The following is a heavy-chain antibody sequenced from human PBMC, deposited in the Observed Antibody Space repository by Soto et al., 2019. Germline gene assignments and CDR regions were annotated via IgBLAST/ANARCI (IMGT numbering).Heavy chain of an antibody. CDR2: LWSDGKKE. D-gene: IGHD6-19*01. V-gene: IGHV3-33*01. CDR1: GFPFWHYG. J-gene: IGHJ6*02. CDR3: ARDRDGGWFHMDV. Sequence: QVQLVESGGGVVQPGRSLRLSCVGSGFPFWHYGMHWVRQAPGKGLEWVAVLWSDGKKESYADFVKGRFAISRDNFKDTLYLPMNSLRAEDTAVYYCARDRDGGWFHMDVWGQGTTVTVSS.